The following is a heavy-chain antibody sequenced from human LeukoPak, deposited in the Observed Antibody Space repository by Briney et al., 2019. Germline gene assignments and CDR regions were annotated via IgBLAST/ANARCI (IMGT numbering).Heavy chain of an antibody. D-gene: IGHD6-13*01. CDR1: GFTFSSYA. V-gene: IGHV3-23*01. CDR3: AKDFKYSSSWYVGYYFDY. Sequence: PGGSLRLSCAASGFTFSSYAMSWVRRAPGKGLEWVSAISGSGGSTYYADSVKGRFTISRDNSKNTLYLQMNSLRAEDTAVYYCAKDFKYSSSWYVGYYFDYWGQGTLVTVSS. J-gene: IGHJ4*02. CDR2: ISGSGGST.